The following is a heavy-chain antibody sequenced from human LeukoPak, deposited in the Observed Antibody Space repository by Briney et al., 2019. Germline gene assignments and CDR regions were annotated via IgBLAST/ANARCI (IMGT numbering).Heavy chain of an antibody. CDR2: ISGSGGST. J-gene: IGHJ4*02. Sequence: GGSLRLSCAVSGITLSNYGMSWVRLAPGKGLEWVAGISGSGGSTNYADSVKGRFTISRDNPKNTLCLQMNSLRAEDTAVYFCAKRGVVIRVILVGFHKEAYYFESWGQGALVTVSS. CDR3: AKRGVVIRVILVGFHKEAYYFES. V-gene: IGHV3-23*01. D-gene: IGHD3/OR15-3a*01. CDR1: GITLSNYG.